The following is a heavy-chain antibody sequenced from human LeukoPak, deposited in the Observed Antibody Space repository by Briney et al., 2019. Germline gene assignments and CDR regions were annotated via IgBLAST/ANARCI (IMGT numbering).Heavy chain of an antibody. Sequence: GGSLRLSWAASGFTFSSYAMSWVRQAPGKGLEWVSTISGSGDDTYYADSVKGRFTISRDNSKNTLYLQMISLRAEDTAVYYCAKDRGSSGWNGLDYWGQGTLVTVSS. V-gene: IGHV3-23*01. CDR3: AKDRGSSGWNGLDY. J-gene: IGHJ4*02. CDR2: ISGSGDDT. CDR1: GFTFSSYA. D-gene: IGHD6-19*01.